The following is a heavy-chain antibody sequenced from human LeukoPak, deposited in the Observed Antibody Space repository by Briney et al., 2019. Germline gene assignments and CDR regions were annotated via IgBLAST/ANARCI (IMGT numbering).Heavy chain of an antibody. V-gene: IGHV1-69*04. D-gene: IGHD5-18*01. CDR2: IIPILGIA. CDR3: ARRGYSYVFDY. J-gene: IGHJ4*02. CDR1: GGTFSSYA. Sequence: SVKVSCKASGGTFSSYAISWVRQAPGQGLEWMGRIIPILGIANYAQKFQGRVTITADKSTSTAYMELSSLRSEDTAVYYCARRGYSYVFDYWGQGTLVTVSS.